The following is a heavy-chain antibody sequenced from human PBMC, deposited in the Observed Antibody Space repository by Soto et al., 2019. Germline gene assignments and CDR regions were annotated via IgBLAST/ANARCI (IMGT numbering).Heavy chain of an antibody. CDR3: ATDRTQSHYYGMDV. D-gene: IGHD6-6*01. CDR1: GFTFSSYG. CDR2: ISDDGGNK. V-gene: IGHV3-30*03. Sequence: GGSLRLSCAGSGFTFSSYGMHWVRQAPGKGLEWVAVISDDGGNKYYADSVKGRFTISRDNAKNTLYLQMNSLRAEDTAVYYCATDRTQSHYYGMDVWGQGTTVTVSS. J-gene: IGHJ6*02.